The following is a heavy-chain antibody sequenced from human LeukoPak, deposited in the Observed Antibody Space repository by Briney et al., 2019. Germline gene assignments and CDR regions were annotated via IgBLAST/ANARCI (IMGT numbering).Heavy chain of an antibody. CDR3: ARALRYFDWLSTSPEYNWFDP. CDR2: ISSSSSTI. V-gene: IGHV3-48*01. Sequence: GGSLRLSCAASGFTFSSYSMNWVRQAPGKGLEWVSYISSSSSTIYYTDSVKGRFTISRDNAKNSLYLQMNSLRAEDTAVYYCARALRYFDWLSTSPEYNWFDPWGQGTLVTVSS. CDR1: GFTFSSYS. D-gene: IGHD3-9*01. J-gene: IGHJ5*02.